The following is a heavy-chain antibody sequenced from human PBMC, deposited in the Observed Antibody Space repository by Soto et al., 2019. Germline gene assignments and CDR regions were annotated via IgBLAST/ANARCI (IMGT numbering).Heavy chain of an antibody. V-gene: IGHV3-30*18. D-gene: IGHD6-13*01. J-gene: IGHJ4*02. CDR3: AKESEYQRWYYFDY. CDR1: GFTFSSYG. CDR2: ISFDGSNK. Sequence: GGSLRLSCAASGFTFSSYGMHWVRQAPGKGLEWVAVISFDGSNKYYADSVKGRFTISRDNSKNTLYLQMNSLRAEDTAVYYCAKESEYQRWYYFDYWGQGTLVTVSS.